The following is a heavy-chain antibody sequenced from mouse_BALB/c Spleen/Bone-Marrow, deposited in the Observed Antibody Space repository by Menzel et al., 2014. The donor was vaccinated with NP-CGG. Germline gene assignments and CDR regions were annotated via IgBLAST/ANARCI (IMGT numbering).Heavy chain of an antibody. CDR2: ISGYHGDA. V-gene: IGHV1S137*01. J-gene: IGHJ4*01. CDR3: ARSGKVRNAMDY. CDR1: GYTFTDYA. Sequence: QVQLKQSGAELVRPGVSVKISCKGSGYTFTDYAIHWVKQSHAKSLEWIGLISGYHGDAIYNQKFKGKATMTVDKSSSTAYMDLARLTSEDSAIYYCARSGKVRNAMDYWGQGTSVTVSS. D-gene: IGHD2-14*01.